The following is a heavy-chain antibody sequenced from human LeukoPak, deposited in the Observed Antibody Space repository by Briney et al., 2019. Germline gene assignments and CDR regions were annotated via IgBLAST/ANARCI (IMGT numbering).Heavy chain of an antibody. V-gene: IGHV4-4*02. CDR3: ARNGGNSDVDY. J-gene: IGHJ4*02. D-gene: IGHD4-23*01. Sequence: PSGTLSLTCAVSGGSISSNSWWSRVRQPPGKGLEWIGEIYHSGRTNYNLSLKSRVTISVDMSKNQFSLKLSSVTAADTAVYYCARNGGNSDVDYWGQGTLVTVSS. CDR2: IYHSGRT. CDR1: GGSISSNSW.